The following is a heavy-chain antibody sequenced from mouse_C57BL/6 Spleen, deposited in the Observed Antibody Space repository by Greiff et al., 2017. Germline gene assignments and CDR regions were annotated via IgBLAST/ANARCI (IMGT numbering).Heavy chain of an antibody. CDR2: IDPENGDT. V-gene: IGHV14-4*01. J-gene: IGHJ4*01. CDR1: GFNIKDDY. Sequence: EVQLQQSGAELVRPGASVKLSCTASGFNIKDDYMHWVKQRPEQGLEWIGWIDPENGDTEYASKFQGKATIAADTSSTTADLQLSSLTAEDTAVYYCTTEGNYGDAMDYWGQGTSVTVSS. D-gene: IGHD2-1*01. CDR3: TTEGNYGDAMDY.